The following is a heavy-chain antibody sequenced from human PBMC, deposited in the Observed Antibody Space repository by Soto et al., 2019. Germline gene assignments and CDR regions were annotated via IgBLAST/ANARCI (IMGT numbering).Heavy chain of an antibody. CDR3: ARVKGITGTTVDY. V-gene: IGHV4-34*01. J-gene: IGHJ4*02. D-gene: IGHD1-7*01. CDR2: INHSGST. Sequence: SETLSLTCAVYGGSFSGYYWSWIRQPPGKGLEWIGEINHSGSTNYNPSLKSRVTISVDTSKNQFSLKLSSVTAADTAVYYCARVKGITGTTVDYWGQGTRVTVSS. CDR1: GGSFSGYY.